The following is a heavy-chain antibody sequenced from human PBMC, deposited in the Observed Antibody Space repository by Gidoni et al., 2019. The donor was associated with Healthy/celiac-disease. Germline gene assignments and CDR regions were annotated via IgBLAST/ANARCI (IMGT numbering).Heavy chain of an antibody. D-gene: IGHD3-3*01. CDR3: ARHYDFWSGCGYNWFDP. Sequence: QLQLQESGPGLVKPSATLSLPCTVPGGSISSSSSYWGWIRQPPGTGLEWIGRIYDGGSIYYNSSLKSRVTISVDTSNNQFSLNLTSVTAADTAVYYCARHYDFWSGCGYNWFDPWGQGTLVTVSS. V-gene: IGHV4-39*01. J-gene: IGHJ5*02. CDR2: IYDGGSI. CDR1: GGSISSSSSY.